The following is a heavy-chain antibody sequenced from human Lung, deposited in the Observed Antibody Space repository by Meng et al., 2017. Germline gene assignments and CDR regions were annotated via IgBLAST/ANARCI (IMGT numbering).Heavy chain of an antibody. CDR3: KSYANSDYFDY. Sequence: QVQLVQSGAEGKKPGAAVKESCKASGYTFTTYAMHWVRQAPGQRLEWMGWINAGNGNTKYSQKFQGRVTITNDTSASTAYMELTSLTSEDTAIYYCKSYANSDYFDYWGQGTLVTVSS. CDR1: GYTFTTYA. J-gene: IGHJ4*02. V-gene: IGHV1-3*01. CDR2: INAGNGNT. D-gene: IGHD4/OR15-4a*01.